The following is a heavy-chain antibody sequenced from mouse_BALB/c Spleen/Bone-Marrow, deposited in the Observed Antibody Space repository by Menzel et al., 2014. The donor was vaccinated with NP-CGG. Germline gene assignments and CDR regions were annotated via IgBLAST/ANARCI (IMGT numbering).Heavy chain of an antibody. CDR2: IDPENGDT. D-gene: IGHD2-1*01. Sequence: EVKLMESGAELVRSGASVKLSCTASGFNIKDYYMHWVKQRPEQGLEWIGWIDPENGDTEYAPKFQGKATMTADTSSNTAYLQLSSLTSEDTAVYYCNRIYYVSMDYWGQGTSVTVSS. J-gene: IGHJ4*01. CDR3: NRIYYVSMDY. CDR1: GFNIKDYY. V-gene: IGHV14-4*02.